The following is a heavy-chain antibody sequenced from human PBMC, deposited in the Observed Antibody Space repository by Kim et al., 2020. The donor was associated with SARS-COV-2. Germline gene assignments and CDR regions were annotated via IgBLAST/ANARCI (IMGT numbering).Heavy chain of an antibody. V-gene: IGHV3-23*01. Sequence: DRFTISRDNSKNTLYLQMNSLRAEDTALYYCAKDLSSYVRIEKNYNGMDVWGQGTTVTVSS. J-gene: IGHJ6*02. CDR3: AKDLSSYVRIEKNYNGMDV. D-gene: IGHD3-16*01.